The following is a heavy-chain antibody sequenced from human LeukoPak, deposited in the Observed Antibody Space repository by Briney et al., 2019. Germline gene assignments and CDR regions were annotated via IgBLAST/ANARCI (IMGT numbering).Heavy chain of an antibody. Sequence: PGGSLRLSCAASGFTFSSYAMSWDRQAPGKGLEWVSAISGSGGSTYYADSVKGRFTISRDNSKNTLYLQMNSLRAEDTAVYYCAKDRGVIAAAGNWFDPWGQGTLVTVSS. J-gene: IGHJ5*02. CDR3: AKDRGVIAAAGNWFDP. D-gene: IGHD6-13*01. V-gene: IGHV3-23*01. CDR2: ISGSGGST. CDR1: GFTFSSYA.